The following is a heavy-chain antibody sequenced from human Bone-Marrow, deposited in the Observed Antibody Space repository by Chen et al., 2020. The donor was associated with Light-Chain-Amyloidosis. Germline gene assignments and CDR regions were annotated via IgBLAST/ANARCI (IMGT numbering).Heavy chain of an antibody. V-gene: IGHV1-2*06. CDR2: INPNSGGT. CDR1: GYNFTGYY. Sequence: QVQLVQSGAEGKKPGASVKVSCKASGYNFTGYYMHWVRQAPGQGLEWMGRINPNSGGTNYAQKFQGRVTMTRDTSISTAYMELSRLRSDDTAVYYCARDRGYDILTGYAFDIWGQGTMVTVSS. D-gene: IGHD3-9*01. CDR3: ARDRGYDILTGYAFDI. J-gene: IGHJ3*02.